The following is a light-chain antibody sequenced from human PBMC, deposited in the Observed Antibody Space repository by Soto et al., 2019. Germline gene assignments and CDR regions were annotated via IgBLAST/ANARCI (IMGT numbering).Light chain of an antibody. V-gene: IGLV2-14*01. CDR3: SSYTSSTTPHV. CDR2: EVS. Sequence: QSVLNQPASVSGSPGQSITISCTGTSSDVGGYNYASWYQQHPGTAPNLLISEVSNRASGVSNRLSGSKSGNPASLTISALPAEDEADYYCSSYTSSTTPHVFGTGT. CDR1: SSDVGGYNY. J-gene: IGLJ1*01.